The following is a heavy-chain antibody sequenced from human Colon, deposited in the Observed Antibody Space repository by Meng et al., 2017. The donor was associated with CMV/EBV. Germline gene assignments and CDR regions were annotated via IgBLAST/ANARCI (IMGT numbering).Heavy chain of an antibody. CDR3: ARDPFIKAFDI. J-gene: IGHJ3*02. V-gene: IGHV3-7*01. CDR1: GFTFSNYW. Sequence: GKSLKISCAASGFTFSNYWMTWLRQAPGRGLELVAHIKEDGSEKYFVGSVKGRFTISRDNAKNSLYLQMNSLRAEDTAVYYCARDPFIKAFDIWGQGTMVTVSS. CDR2: IKEDGSEK.